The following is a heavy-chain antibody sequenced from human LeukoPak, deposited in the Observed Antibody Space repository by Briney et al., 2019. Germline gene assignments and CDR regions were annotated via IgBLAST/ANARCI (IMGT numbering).Heavy chain of an antibody. CDR2: ISSSSSSYI. Sequence: GGSLRLSCAASGFTFSSYSMNWVRQAPGKGLEWVSSISSSSSSYIYYADSVKGRFTISRDNAKNSLYLQMNSLRAEDTAVYYCARDSSGYSMICDYWGQGTLVTVSS. D-gene: IGHD3-22*01. CDR3: ARDSSGYSMICDY. CDR1: GFTFSSYS. V-gene: IGHV3-21*01. J-gene: IGHJ4*02.